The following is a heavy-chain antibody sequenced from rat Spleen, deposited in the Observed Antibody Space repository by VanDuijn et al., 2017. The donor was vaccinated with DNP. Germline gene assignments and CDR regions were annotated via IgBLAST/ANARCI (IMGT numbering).Heavy chain of an antibody. Sequence: QVQLKESGPGLVQPSQTLSLTCTVSGFSLSSSSVHWVRQPPGKGLEWVGAIWSGGGTDYNSALKSRLSISRDTSKSQVFLRMNSLQTEDTATYYCARDLIIRDTTSAMDVWGQGTSVTVSS. CDR2: IWSGGGT. CDR3: ARDLIIRDTTSAMDV. CDR1: GFSLSSSS. V-gene: IGHV2-1*01. D-gene: IGHD4-3*01. J-gene: IGHJ4*01.